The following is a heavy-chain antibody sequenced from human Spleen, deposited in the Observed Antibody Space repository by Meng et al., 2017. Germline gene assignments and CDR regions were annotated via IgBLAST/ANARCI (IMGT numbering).Heavy chain of an antibody. Sequence: ASVKVSCKASGYIFTFYTMHWVRQAPGQSLEWMGSINAGNGHTKYSQSFQGRVTITRDTSASTVYMELSSLRSEDTAVYYCARGRPLEWLYYYYYGMDVWGQGTTVTVSS. CDR1: GYIFTFYT. J-gene: IGHJ6*02. D-gene: IGHD3-3*01. CDR2: INAGNGHT. CDR3: ARGRPLEWLYYYYYGMDV. V-gene: IGHV1-3*01.